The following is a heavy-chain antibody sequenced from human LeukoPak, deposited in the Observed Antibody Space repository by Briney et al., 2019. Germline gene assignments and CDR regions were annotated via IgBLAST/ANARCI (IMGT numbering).Heavy chain of an antibody. Sequence: SETPSLTCTVSGDSISSSVYYWSWIRQHPGKGLEWIGYIYYSGSTYYNPSLTSRVTISVDTSKNQFSLKLTSVTAADTAIYYCARDGPYCSGGSCFDYWGQGTLVTVSS. V-gene: IGHV4-31*03. D-gene: IGHD2-15*01. J-gene: IGHJ4*02. CDR1: GDSISSSVYY. CDR3: ARDGPYCSGGSCFDY. CDR2: IYYSGST.